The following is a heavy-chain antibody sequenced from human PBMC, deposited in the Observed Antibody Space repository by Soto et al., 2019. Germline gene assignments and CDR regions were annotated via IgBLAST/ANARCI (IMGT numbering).Heavy chain of an antibody. Sequence: PSQTLSLTCAISGDSVSSDSAAWSWIRQSPSRGLEWLGRTYYRSKWYHDYAASVKSRMTINPDISTNQFSLQLNSVTPEDTAVYYCARPPPAIGANWFDPWGQGTLVTVSS. V-gene: IGHV6-1*01. D-gene: IGHD1-26*01. J-gene: IGHJ5*02. CDR2: TYYRSKWYH. CDR3: ARPPPAIGANWFDP. CDR1: GDSVSSDSAA.